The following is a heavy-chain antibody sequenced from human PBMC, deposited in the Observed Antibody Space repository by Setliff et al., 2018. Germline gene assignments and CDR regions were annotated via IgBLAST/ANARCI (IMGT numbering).Heavy chain of an antibody. J-gene: IGHJ4*02. CDR1: GFTSRNYA. CDR3: AREVIAGGLGADF. Sequence: PGGSLRLSCAASGFTSRNYAMSWVRQAPGKGLEWVSAIASNCFNTFGAISDADSVKGRFTVYRENASNTLYLQMNSLRVEDTAVYFCAREVIAGGLGADFWGQGTLVTVSS. CDR2: IASNCFNT. V-gene: IGHV3-23*01. D-gene: IGHD2-21*01.